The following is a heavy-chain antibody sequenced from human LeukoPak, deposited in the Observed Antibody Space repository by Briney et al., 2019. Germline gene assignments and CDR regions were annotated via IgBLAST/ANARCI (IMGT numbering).Heavy chain of an antibody. CDR3: ARGAAMVIVSYFDY. V-gene: IGHV1-69*13. CDR2: IIPIFGTA. J-gene: IGHJ4*02. D-gene: IGHD5-18*01. CDR1: GYTFTGYY. Sequence: ASVKVSCKASGYTFTGYYMHWVRQAPGQGLEWMGGIIPIFGTANYAQKFQGRVTITADESTSTAYMELSSLRSEDTAVYYCARGAAMVIVSYFDYWGQGTLVTVSS.